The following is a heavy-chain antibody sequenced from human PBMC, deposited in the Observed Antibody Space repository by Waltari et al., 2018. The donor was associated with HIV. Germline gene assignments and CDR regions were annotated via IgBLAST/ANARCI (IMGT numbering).Heavy chain of an antibody. V-gene: IGHV3-74*01. J-gene: IGHJ4*02. D-gene: IGHD3-3*01. Sequence: EVQLVQSGGGLIKPGGSLRLSCAASGFSVTNYWMHWVRQSPGKGLVWVSRINIDGRTICYADSVKGRFTISRDSAKNTLSLQMNSLREEDTAVYYCSRDTFGEYDFWGQGALVTVSS. CDR1: GFSVTNYW. CDR2: INIDGRTI. CDR3: SRDTFGEYDF.